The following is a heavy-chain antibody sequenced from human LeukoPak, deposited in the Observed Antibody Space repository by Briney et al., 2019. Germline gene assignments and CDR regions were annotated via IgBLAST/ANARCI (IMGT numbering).Heavy chain of an antibody. CDR2: ISAYNGNT. J-gene: IGHJ4*02. D-gene: IGHD6-13*01. V-gene: IGHV1-18*01. CDR3: ARDSRGSSSSRKLFDY. CDR1: GYTFTSYG. Sequence: ASVKVSCKASGYTFTSYGISWVRQAPGQGLERMGWISAYNGNTNYAQKLQGRVTMTTDTSTSTAYMELRSLRSDDTAVYYCARDSRGSSSSRKLFDYWGQGTLVTVSS.